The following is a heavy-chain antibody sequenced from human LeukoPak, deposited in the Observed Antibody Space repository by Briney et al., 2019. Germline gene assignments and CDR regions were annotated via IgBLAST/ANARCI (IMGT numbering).Heavy chain of an antibody. J-gene: IGHJ6*02. CDR2: IYYSGTT. CDR3: AREDPRTKVPEGMDV. V-gene: IGHV4-59*11. Sequence: SETLSLTCTVSGGSISSHYWSSIRQPPGKGLEWIGYIYYSGTTNYNPSLKSRVTISLDTPKNQFSLKLNSVTAADTAVYYCAREDPRTKVPEGMDVWGQGTTVTVSS. CDR1: GGSISSHY. D-gene: IGHD4/OR15-4a*01.